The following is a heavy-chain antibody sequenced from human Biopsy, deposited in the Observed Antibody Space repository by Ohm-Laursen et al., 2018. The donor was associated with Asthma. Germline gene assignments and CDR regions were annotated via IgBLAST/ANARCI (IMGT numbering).Heavy chain of an antibody. CDR2: LHYSGSPYYT. D-gene: IGHD6-19*01. CDR3: ARQSGYRSGWPKLLFVYYGMDV. V-gene: IGHV4-39*01. Sequence: SETLSLTCIVSGGSISNSNYYWGWIRQSPGKGLEWIGSLHYSGSPYYTFYNPSLESRVTISLDASKNEFSLRLTYVTAADTAQYYCARQSGYRSGWPKLLFVYYGMDVWGPGTTVTVSS. J-gene: IGHJ6*02. CDR1: GGSISNSNYY.